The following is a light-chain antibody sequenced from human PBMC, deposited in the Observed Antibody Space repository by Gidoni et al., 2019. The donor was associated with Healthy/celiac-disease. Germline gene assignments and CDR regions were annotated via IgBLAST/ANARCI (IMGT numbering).Light chain of an antibody. Sequence: DIQMTQSPSSLSASVGDRVTITCRASQSISSYLNWYQQKPGKAPNLLIYAAYSLQSGDPSRFSGSGSGTDFTLTISSLQPEDFATYYCQQSYSTPLTFGGXTKVEIK. CDR1: QSISSY. J-gene: IGKJ4*01. CDR3: QQSYSTPLT. V-gene: IGKV1-39*01. CDR2: AAY.